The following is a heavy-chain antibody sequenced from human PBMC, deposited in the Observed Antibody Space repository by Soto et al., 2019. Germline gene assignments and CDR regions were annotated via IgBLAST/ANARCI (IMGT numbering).Heavy chain of an antibody. V-gene: IGHV1-69*13. J-gene: IGHJ6*02. CDR1: GGTFSSYA. CDR2: IIPIFGTA. CDR3: ERDRYDSSGYYYPNYYYGMDV. Sequence: SVKVSCKASGGTFSSYAIIWVRQAPGQGLEWMGGIIPIFGTANYAQKFQGRVTITADESTSTAYMELSSLRSEDTAVYYCERDRYDSSGYYYPNYYYGMDVWGQGTTVTVSS. D-gene: IGHD3-22*01.